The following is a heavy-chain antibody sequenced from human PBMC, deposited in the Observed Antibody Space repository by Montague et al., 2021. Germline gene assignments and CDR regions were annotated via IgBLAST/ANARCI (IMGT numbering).Heavy chain of an antibody. J-gene: IGHJ4*02. CDR3: TRGEVAVTGFDY. CDR1: GGSLSGCS. V-gene: IGHV4-34*01. Sequence: SETLSLTCAVSGGSLSGCSWNWIRQPPGRDLEWIGQISHTGSTSYNPSLKSRVTMSVDTSENHVSLTLRSVAAADTAVYYCTRGEVAVTGFDYWGQGALVTVSS. D-gene: IGHD6-19*01. CDR2: ISHTGST.